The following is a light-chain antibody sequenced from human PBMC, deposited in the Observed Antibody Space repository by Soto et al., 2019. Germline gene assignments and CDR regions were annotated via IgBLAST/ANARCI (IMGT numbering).Light chain of an antibody. CDR3: QQYGSSPIT. Sequence: EIVMTQSPATLSVSPGGGATLSCRASQSISDTLAWYQQKPGQAPRLLIHGASSRATGIPDRISGSGSGTDFTLTISRLEPEDFAVYYCQQYGSSPITFGQGTRLEIK. J-gene: IGKJ5*01. CDR2: GAS. CDR1: QSISDT. V-gene: IGKV3-20*01.